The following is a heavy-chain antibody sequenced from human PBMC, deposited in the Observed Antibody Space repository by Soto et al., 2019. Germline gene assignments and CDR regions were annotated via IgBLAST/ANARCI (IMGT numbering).Heavy chain of an antibody. CDR1: GFTFSSYG. J-gene: IGHJ4*02. CDR3: ARVEYSSGWYPY. V-gene: IGHV3-21*01. CDR2: ISTSSSYI. D-gene: IGHD6-19*01. Sequence: PGGSLSLSCAASGFTFSSYGMHWVRQAPGKGLEWVSSISTSSSYIYYADSVKGRFTISRDNAKNSLSLQMNSLRAEDTAVYYCARVEYSSGWYPYWGQGTLVTVSS.